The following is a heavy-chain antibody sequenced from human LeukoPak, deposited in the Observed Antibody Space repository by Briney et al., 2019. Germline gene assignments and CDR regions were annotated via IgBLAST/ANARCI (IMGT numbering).Heavy chain of an antibody. CDR1: GFTFSDYY. D-gene: IGHD3-22*01. Sequence: GGSLRLSCAASGFTFSDYYMSWVRQAPGKGLEWVSVINSDGSAYYADSVKGRFTISRDNSKNTLYLQINSLRAEDTAVYYCARLAGGSSGPLDYWGQGTLVTVSS. CDR2: INSDGSA. V-gene: IGHV3-66*01. CDR3: ARLAGGSSGPLDY. J-gene: IGHJ4*02.